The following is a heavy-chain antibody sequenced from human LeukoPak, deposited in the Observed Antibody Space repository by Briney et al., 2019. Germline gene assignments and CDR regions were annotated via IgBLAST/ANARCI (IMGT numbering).Heavy chain of an antibody. CDR2: ISGSAGST. D-gene: IGHD1-26*01. V-gene: IGHV3-23*01. CDR3: AKDFAVSIVGHYFDY. Sequence: PGGSLRLSCAASGFIFSTYAMTWVRQAPGKGLEWVSTISGSAGSTNYGDSVRGRFTISRDNSKNTLYLQMNSLRAEDTAVYYCAKDFAVSIVGHYFDYWGQGTLVTVSS. J-gene: IGHJ4*02. CDR1: GFIFSTYA.